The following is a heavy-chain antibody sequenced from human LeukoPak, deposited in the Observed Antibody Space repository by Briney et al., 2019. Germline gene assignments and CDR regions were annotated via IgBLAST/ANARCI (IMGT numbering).Heavy chain of an antibody. D-gene: IGHD2-2*02. Sequence: GGSLRLSCAASGFTFSSNPMHWVRQAPGKGPEWVSSISSSSSYIYYADSVKGRFTTSRDNAKNSLYLQMNSLRAEDTAVYYCATQASIDIVVVPAAIGAFDIWGQGTVVTVSS. CDR1: GFTFSSNP. CDR3: ATQASIDIVVVPAAIGAFDI. CDR2: ISSSSSYI. V-gene: IGHV3-21*01. J-gene: IGHJ3*02.